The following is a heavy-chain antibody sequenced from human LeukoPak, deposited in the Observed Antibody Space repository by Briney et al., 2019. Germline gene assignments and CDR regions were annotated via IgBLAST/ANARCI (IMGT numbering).Heavy chain of an antibody. J-gene: IGHJ3*02. CDR1: GGSISSGSYY. CDR2: IYTSGST. V-gene: IGHV4-61*02. D-gene: IGHD3-22*01. CDR3: ARIRSWDSSGYYKTRTYAFDI. Sequence: SETLSLTCTVSGGSISSGSYYWSWIRQPAGKGLEWIGRIYTSGSTNYNPSLKSRVTISVDTSKNQSSLKLSSVTAADTAVYYCARIRSWDSSGYYKTRTYAFDIWGQGTMVTVSS.